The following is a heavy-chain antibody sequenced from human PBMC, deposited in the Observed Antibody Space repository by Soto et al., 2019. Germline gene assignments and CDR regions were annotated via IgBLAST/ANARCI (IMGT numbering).Heavy chain of an antibody. CDR2: IYYSGST. CDR3: ARAWRDGYNFYGYYFDY. CDR1: GGSVSSGSYY. V-gene: IGHV4-61*01. J-gene: IGHJ4*02. D-gene: IGHD5-12*01. Sequence: AETLSLTCTVSGGSVSSGSYYWICMRQPPGKGLEWIGYIYYSGSTNYNPSLKSRVTISVDTSKNQFSLKLSSVTAADTAVYYCARAWRDGYNFYGYYFDYWGQGTLVTVSS.